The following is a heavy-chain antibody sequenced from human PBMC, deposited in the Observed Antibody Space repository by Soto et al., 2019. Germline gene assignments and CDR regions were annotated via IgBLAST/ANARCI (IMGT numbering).Heavy chain of an antibody. D-gene: IGHD6-13*01. Sequence: PSETLSLTCAVYGGSFSGYYWSWIRQPPGKGLEWIGEIYHSGSTYYNPSLNMRVTISVDRSKNQFPLKLSLVPAADTAVYYCARGLDSSPGYNWFDPWGQGTLVTVSS. V-gene: IGHV4-34*01. CDR2: IYHSGST. CDR3: ARGLDSSPGYNWFDP. J-gene: IGHJ5*02. CDR1: GGSFSGYY.